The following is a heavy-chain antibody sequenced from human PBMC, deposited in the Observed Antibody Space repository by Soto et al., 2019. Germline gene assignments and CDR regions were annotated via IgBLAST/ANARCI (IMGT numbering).Heavy chain of an antibody. CDR2: ISNNGAVT. CDR3: AKAPLAFDI. V-gene: IGHV3-23*04. Sequence: EVQLVASGGGLVQPGESLTLSCAASGFSVSDSAMSWVRQAPAKGLEWVSSISNNGAVTYYADSVKGRFTISTDTSKDTVYLRMEGLRVEVSALYYCAKAPLAFDIWGQGTLVTVSS. J-gene: IGHJ3*02. CDR1: GFSVSDSA.